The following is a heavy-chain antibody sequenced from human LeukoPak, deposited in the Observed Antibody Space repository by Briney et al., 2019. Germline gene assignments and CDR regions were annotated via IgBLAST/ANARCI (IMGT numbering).Heavy chain of an antibody. CDR3: AKDAGYYYYMDV. CDR2: IRYDGSNK. D-gene: IGHD6-13*01. CDR1: GFTFSSNG. Sequence: GGSLRLSCAASGFTFSSNGMHWVRQAPGKGLEWVAFIRYDGSNKNYADSVKGRITISRDNSKNTLYLQMNSLRAEDTAVYYCAKDAGYYYYMDVWGKGTTVTVSS. J-gene: IGHJ6*03. V-gene: IGHV3-30*02.